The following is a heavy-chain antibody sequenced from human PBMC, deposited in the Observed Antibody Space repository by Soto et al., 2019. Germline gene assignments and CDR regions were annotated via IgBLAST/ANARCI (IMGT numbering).Heavy chain of an antibody. CDR1: GFTLSSCS. J-gene: IGHJ4*02. V-gene: IGHV3-48*02. CDR2: ISGSGDTK. D-gene: IGHD2-8*01. CDR3: AKYCSSDVCFDY. Sequence: GGSVRLSCASSGFTLSSCSMNWVRQAPGKGLEWVSFISGSGDTKYYADSVKGRFTISRDNAKNSLYLQMSSLRDEDTAVYYCAKYCSSDVCFDYWGQGTLVTVSS.